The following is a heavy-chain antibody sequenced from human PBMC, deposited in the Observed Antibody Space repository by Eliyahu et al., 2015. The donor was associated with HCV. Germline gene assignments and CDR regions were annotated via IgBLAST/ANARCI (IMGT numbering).Heavy chain of an antibody. CDR3: ASTMVRGVDYYYYYYMDV. CDR1: GGTFSSYA. CDR2: IIPIFGTA. D-gene: IGHD3-10*01. Sequence: EVKKPGSSVKVSCKASGGTFSSYAISWVRQAPGQGLEWMGGIIPIFGTANYAQKFQGRVTITADESTSTAYMELSSLETGGPAVYYCASTMVRGVDYYYYYYMDVWGKGTTVTVSS. V-gene: IGHV1-69*01. J-gene: IGHJ6*03.